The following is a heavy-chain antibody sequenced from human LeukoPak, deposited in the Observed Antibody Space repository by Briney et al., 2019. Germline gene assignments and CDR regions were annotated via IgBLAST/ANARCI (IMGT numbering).Heavy chain of an antibody. J-gene: IGHJ4*02. CDR2: MNPNSGNT. CDR1: GYTFTSYD. CDR3: ARGKYYYDSSGYYDNFDY. V-gene: IGHV1-8*01. Sequence: ASVKVSCKASGYTFTSYDIHWVRQATGQGLAWMGWMNPNSGNTGYAQKFQGRVTMTRNNSISTAYMELSSLRSEDTAVYYCARGKYYYDSSGYYDNFDYWGQGTLVTVSS. D-gene: IGHD3-22*01.